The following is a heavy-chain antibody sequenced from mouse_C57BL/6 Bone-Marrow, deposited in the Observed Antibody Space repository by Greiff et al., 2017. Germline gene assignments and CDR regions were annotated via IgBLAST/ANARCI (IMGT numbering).Heavy chain of an antibody. CDR1: GYTFTSYW. CDR3: AKGLLSPFAY. D-gene: IGHD2-3*01. CDR2: IDPSDSYT. Sequence: QVQLQQPGAELVMPGASVKLSCKASGYTFTSYWMHWVKQRPGQGLEWIGEIDPSDSYTNYNQKFKGKSTLTVDKSSSTAYMQLSSLTSEDSAVYYGAKGLLSPFAYWGQGTLVTVSA. J-gene: IGHJ3*01. V-gene: IGHV1-69*01.